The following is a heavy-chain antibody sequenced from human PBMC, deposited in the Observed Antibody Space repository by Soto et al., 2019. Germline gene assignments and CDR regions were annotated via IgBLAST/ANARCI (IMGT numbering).Heavy chain of an antibody. CDR3: ARGYDYGDYYYGMDV. CDR1: GFTFSSYA. CDR2: ISGSGGST. Sequence: PGGSLRLSCAASGFTFSSYAMSWVRQAPGKGLEWVSAISGSGGSTYYADSVKGRFTISRDNSKNTLYLQMNSLRSEDTAVYYCARGYDYGDYYYGMDVWGQGTTVTVSS. D-gene: IGHD4-17*01. V-gene: IGHV3-23*01. J-gene: IGHJ6*02.